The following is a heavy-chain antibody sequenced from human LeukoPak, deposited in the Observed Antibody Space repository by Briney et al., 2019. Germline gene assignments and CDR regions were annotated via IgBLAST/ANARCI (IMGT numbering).Heavy chain of an antibody. J-gene: IGHJ4*02. CDR1: GFTFSSYG. V-gene: IGHV3-23*01. Sequence: GGTLRLSCAASGFTFSSYGMSWVRQAPGKGLEWVSAISGSGGSTYYADSVKGRFTISRDNSKNTLYLQMNSLRAEDTAVYYCAKGQMIVVVITPDYWGQGTLVTVSS. CDR3: AKGQMIVVVITPDY. D-gene: IGHD3-22*01. CDR2: ISGSGGST.